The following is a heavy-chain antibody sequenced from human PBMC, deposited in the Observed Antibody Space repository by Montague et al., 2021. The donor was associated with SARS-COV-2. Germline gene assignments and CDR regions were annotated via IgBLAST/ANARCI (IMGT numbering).Heavy chain of an antibody. CDR1: GGSIANSHQY. CDR3: VAGGDSAKAGAY. D-gene: IGHD3-16*01. CDR2: VLYTGPP. V-gene: IGHV4-39*07. J-gene: IGHJ4*02. Sequence: SETLSLTCTVSGGSIANSHQYWGWVRQPPGKGLEWIGSVLYTGPPYDXXXLTARVTISLDTSKNQFSLKLYSVTAADTATYFCVAGGDSAKAGAYWGQGTLVTVSS.